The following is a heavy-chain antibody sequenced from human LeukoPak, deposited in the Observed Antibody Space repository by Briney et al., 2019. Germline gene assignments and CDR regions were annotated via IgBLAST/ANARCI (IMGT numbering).Heavy chain of an antibody. CDR2: ISGSGGST. D-gene: IGHD6-19*01. Sequence: GGTLRLSCAASGFTFSSYGMSWVRQAPGKGLEWVSAISGSGGSTYYADSVKGRFTISRDNSKNTLYLQMNSLRAEDTAVYYCAKDNAYSSGWLYYFDYWGQGTLVTVSS. V-gene: IGHV3-23*01. J-gene: IGHJ4*02. CDR1: GFTFSSYG. CDR3: AKDNAYSSGWLYYFDY.